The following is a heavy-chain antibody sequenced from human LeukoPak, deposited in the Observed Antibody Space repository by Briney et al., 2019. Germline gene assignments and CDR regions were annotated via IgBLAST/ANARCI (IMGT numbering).Heavy chain of an antibody. CDR1: GFRFDDYA. Sequence: GRSLRLSCAASGFRFDDYAMHWVRQAPGKGLEWVSGISWNSGSIGYADSVKGRFTISRDNAKNSLYLQMNSLRAEDTALYYCAKDMVRGSGWYDAFDIWGQGTMVTVSS. V-gene: IGHV3-9*01. CDR2: ISWNSGSI. D-gene: IGHD6-19*01. J-gene: IGHJ3*02. CDR3: AKDMVRGSGWYDAFDI.